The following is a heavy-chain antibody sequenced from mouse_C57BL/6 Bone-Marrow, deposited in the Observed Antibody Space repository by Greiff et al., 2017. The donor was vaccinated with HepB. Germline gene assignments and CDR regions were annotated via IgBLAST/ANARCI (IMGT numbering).Heavy chain of an antibody. CDR1: GYAFSSSW. Sequence: VQLQQSGPELVKPGASVKISCKASGYAFSSSWMNWVKQRPGKGLDWIGRIYPGDGDTNYNGKFKGKATLTADKSSSTAYMQLSSLTSEDSAVYFCARQLRLQNYFDYWGQGTTLTVSS. CDR2: IYPGDGDT. V-gene: IGHV1-82*01. D-gene: IGHD3-2*02. CDR3: ARQLRLQNYFDY. J-gene: IGHJ2*01.